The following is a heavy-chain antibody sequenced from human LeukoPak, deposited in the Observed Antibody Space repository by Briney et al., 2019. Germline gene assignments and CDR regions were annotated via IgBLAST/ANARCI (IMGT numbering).Heavy chain of an antibody. CDR3: ARVTGGSYSLADFDY. D-gene: IGHD1-26*01. CDR1: GGSISSYS. Sequence: PSETLSLTCTVSGGSISSYSWSWIRQPPGKGLEWVGYNYYSGSTHYNPSLKSRVTISVDTSKNQFSLRLSSVTAAHTAVYYCARVTGGSYSLADFDYWGQGTLVTVSS. CDR2: NYYSGST. V-gene: IGHV4-59*01. J-gene: IGHJ4*02.